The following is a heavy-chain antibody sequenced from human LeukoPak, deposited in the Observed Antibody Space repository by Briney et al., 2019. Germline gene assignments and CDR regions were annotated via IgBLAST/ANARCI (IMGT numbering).Heavy chain of an antibody. CDR1: GFTFSRYW. CDR2: IKEDGSAK. V-gene: IGHV3-7*01. J-gene: IGHJ4*02. D-gene: IGHD3-22*01. Sequence: PGGSLRLSCAASGFTFSRYWMSWVRQAPGKGLEWVANIKEDGSAKYCVDSVKGRFTISRDNAKNSLYLQMNNLRAEDTALYYCATSYDSSGCDWGQGTLVTVSS. CDR3: ATSYDSSGCD.